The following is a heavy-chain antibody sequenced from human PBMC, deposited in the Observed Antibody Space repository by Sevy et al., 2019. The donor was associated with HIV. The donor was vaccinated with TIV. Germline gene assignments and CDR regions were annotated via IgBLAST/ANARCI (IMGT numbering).Heavy chain of an antibody. CDR2: ISGGSSYI. CDR1: GFTFSSYS. CDR3: ATGKVNYYDSSFARV. V-gene: IGHV3-21*01. Sequence: GSLRLSCAASGFTFSSYSMNWVRQAPGKGLEWVSPISGGSSYIYYADSVKGRFTISRDNAKNSLYLQMNSLRAEDTAVYYCATGKVNYYDSSFARVWGQGTLVTVSS. D-gene: IGHD3-22*01. J-gene: IGHJ4*02.